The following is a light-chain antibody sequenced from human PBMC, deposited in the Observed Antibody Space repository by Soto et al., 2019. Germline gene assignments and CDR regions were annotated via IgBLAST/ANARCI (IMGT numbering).Light chain of an antibody. Sequence: ILLTQSPSYLSASVGDRVTITCRASQGIDTSLAWYQQKPGKAPKLLIYAASNFQSGVPSRFSGSGSGTHFTLTISSLQPEDFATYYCLQHNSYPITFGQGTRLEIK. CDR3: LQHNSYPIT. J-gene: IGKJ5*01. CDR1: QGIDTS. CDR2: AAS. V-gene: IGKV1-9*01.